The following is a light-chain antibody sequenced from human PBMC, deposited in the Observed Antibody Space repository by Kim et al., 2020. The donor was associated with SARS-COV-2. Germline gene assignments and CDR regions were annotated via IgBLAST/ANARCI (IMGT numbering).Light chain of an antibody. Sequence: EIVLTQSPGTLSLSPGERATLSCRASQSVSSSSLAWYQQKPGQAPRLLIYGASSRATGIPDRFSGSGSGTDFTLTISRLEPEDFAVYYCQQYSSSPLTFGQGTKVDIK. V-gene: IGKV3-20*01. CDR2: GAS. CDR1: QSVSSSS. CDR3: QQYSSSPLT. J-gene: IGKJ1*01.